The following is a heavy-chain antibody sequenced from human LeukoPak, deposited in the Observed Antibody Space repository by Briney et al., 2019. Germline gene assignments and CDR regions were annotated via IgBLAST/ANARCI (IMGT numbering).Heavy chain of an antibody. CDR3: AKGGAVRHDAFDI. CDR2: IIPIFGTA. J-gene: IGHJ3*02. V-gene: IGHV1-69*05. CDR1: GGTFSSYA. Sequence: SVKVSCKASGGTFSSYAISWVRQAPGQGLEWMGGIIPIFGTANYAQKFQGRVTITTDESTSTAYMELSSLRSEDTAVYYCAKGGAVRHDAFDIWGQGTMVTVSS. D-gene: IGHD1-1*01.